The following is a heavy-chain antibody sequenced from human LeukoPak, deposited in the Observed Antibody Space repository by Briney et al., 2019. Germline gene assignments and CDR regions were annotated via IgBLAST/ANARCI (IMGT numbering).Heavy chain of an antibody. CDR3: ATSTRTLLLV. CDR2: VNPNSGNT. CDR1: GYTFTTYN. J-gene: IGHJ4*02. Sequence: ASVKVSCKASGYTFTTYNINWVRQATGQGLEWMGWVNPNSGNTGYAQKFQGRVTTTRNTSISTAYMELSSLRSEDTAVYYCATSTRTLLLVWGQGTLVTVSS. D-gene: IGHD2/OR15-2a*01. V-gene: IGHV1-8*03.